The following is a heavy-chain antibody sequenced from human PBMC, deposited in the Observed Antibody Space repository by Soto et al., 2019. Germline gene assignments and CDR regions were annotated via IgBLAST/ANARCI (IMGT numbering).Heavy chain of an antibody. J-gene: IGHJ5*02. CDR3: ARDSRRSAYSSSWYLDWFDP. CDR1: GYTFTSYG. CDR2: ISGYNGNT. Sequence: GASVKVSCKASGYTFTSYGISWVRQAPGQGLEWMGWISGYNGNTNYAQKLQGRVTMTTATSTSTAYMELRSLRSDDTAVYYCARDSRRSAYSSSWYLDWFDPWGQGTLVTVSS. D-gene: IGHD6-13*01. V-gene: IGHV1-18*01.